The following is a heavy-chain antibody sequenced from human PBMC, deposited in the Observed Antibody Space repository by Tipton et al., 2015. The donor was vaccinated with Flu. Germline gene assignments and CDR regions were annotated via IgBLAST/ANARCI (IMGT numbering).Heavy chain of an antibody. V-gene: IGHV3-11*01. D-gene: IGHD3-3*01. CDR1: GFTFSDYY. CDR3: ARDHPPSITVLGEITDYFGMAV. J-gene: IGHJ6*02. Sequence: GSLRLSCAASGFTFSDYYMSWIRQLPGKGLEWVSHISSSGTTINYADSVKGRFTISRDNATNSLYLQMNSLRAEDTAVYYCARDHPPSITVLGEITDYFGMAVWGQGTTVTVSS. CDR2: ISSSGTTI.